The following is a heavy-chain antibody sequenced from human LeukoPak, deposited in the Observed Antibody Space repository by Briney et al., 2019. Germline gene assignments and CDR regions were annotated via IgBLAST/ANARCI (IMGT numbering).Heavy chain of an antibody. V-gene: IGHV3-23*01. CDR1: GFTLSNSD. CDR2: IRGSGYYA. J-gene: IGHJ5*02. D-gene: IGHD3-3*01. Sequence: QTGGSLRLSCTASGFTLSNSDMNWVRQAPGKGLEWVSSIRGSGYYAEYTASVKGRFTISRDNSRNTLFLQLNSLRADDTALYYCAKWAKTPEGGSGWCNWFDAWGQGTLVTVSS. CDR3: AKWAKTPEGGSGWCNWFDA.